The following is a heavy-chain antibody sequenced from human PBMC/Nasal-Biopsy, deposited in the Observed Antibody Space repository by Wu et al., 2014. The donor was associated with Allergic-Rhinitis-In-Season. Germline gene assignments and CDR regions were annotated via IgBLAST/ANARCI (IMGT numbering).Heavy chain of an antibody. CDR2: IFYTGST. Sequence: TLSLTCTVSGGSLSTYYWTWIRQSPGTGLEWIGYIFYTGSTNYNPSLKSRVTMSVDTSKNQFSLILSSVTAADTAVYYCARDPEYYDRSGYSDWGQGTLVTVSS. CDR3: ARDPEYYDRSGYSD. D-gene: IGHD3-22*01. J-gene: IGHJ4*02. V-gene: IGHV4-59*12. CDR1: GGSLSTYY.